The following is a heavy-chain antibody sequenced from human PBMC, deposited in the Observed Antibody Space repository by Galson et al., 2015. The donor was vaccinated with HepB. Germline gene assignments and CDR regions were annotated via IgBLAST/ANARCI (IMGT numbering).Heavy chain of an antibody. Sequence: SLRLSCAASGFTFSNYWMNWVRQAPGKGLEWVANIKQDGSEKHYEESVEGRFAISRDNAKNSVDLQMSSLRAEDTAVYYCARASYGDWGSDAFDIWGQGTMVTVSS. J-gene: IGHJ3*02. CDR2: IKQDGSEK. CDR1: GFTFSNYW. CDR3: ARASYGDWGSDAFDI. V-gene: IGHV3-7*01. D-gene: IGHD4-17*01.